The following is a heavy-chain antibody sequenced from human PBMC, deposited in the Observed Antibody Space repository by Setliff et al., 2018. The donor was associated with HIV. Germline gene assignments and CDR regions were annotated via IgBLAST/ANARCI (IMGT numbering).Heavy chain of an antibody. CDR3: ARGGDTNALDY. Sequence: PSETLSLTCTVSGGPVTSSSYFWGWVRQPPGKGLEWIGSIYHSGTIYYSPSLKSRVTMSVDTSRNQFSLKMASLVAADTAVYYCARGGDTNALDYWGQGTLVTVSS. V-gene: IGHV4-39*01. D-gene: IGHD3-16*01. CDR2: IYHSGTI. J-gene: IGHJ4*02. CDR1: GGPVTSSSYF.